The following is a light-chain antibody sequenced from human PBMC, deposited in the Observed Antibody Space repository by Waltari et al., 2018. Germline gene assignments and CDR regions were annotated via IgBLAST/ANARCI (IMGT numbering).Light chain of an antibody. J-gene: IGKJ3*01. CDR3: QQRSNWLFT. CDR2: DAS. CDR1: QSVSRY. V-gene: IGKV3-11*01. Sequence: ETVLTQSLATLSLSPGERATLSCRASQSVSRYLAWYQQKPGQAPRLLIYDASSRATGIPARFSGSGSGTDFTLTISSLEPEDFAVYYCQQRSNWLFTFGPGTKVDIK.